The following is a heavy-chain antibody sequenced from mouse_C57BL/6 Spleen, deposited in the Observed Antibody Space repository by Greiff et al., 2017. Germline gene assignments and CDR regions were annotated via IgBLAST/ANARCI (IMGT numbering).Heavy chain of an antibody. CDR2: ISSGSSTI. Sequence: EVKVVESGGGLVKPGGSLKLSCAASGFTFSDYGMHWVRQAPEKGLEWVAYISSGSSTIYYADTVKGRFTISRDNAKNTLFLQMTSLRSEDTAMYYCARGFITTVVADYYAMDYWGQGTSVTVSS. D-gene: IGHD1-1*01. CDR1: GFTFSDYG. J-gene: IGHJ4*01. CDR3: ARGFITTVVADYYAMDY. V-gene: IGHV5-17*01.